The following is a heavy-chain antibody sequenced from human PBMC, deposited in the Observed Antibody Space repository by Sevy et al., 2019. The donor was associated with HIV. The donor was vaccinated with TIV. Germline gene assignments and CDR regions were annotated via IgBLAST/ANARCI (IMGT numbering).Heavy chain of an antibody. CDR3: ASAGGYSSGWPFDY. V-gene: IGHV1-69*13. CDR1: GGTFSSYA. J-gene: IGHJ4*02. CDR2: IIPIFGTA. D-gene: IGHD6-19*01. Sequence: ASLKVSCKASGGTFSSYAISWVRQAPGQGLEWMGGIIPIFGTANYAQKFQGRVTITADESTSTAYMELSSLRSEDTAVYYCASAGGYSSGWPFDYWGQGTLVTVSS.